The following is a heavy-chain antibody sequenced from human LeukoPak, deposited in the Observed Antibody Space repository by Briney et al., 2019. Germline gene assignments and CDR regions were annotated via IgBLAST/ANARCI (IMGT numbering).Heavy chain of an antibody. CDR2: ISSSSSYI. CDR3: ARVDSSGWHPMIDY. Sequence: PGGSLRLSCAASGFTFSSYSMNWVRQAPGKGLEWVSSISSSSSYIYYADSVKGRFTISRDNAKNSLYLQMNSLRAEDTAVYYCARVDSSGWHPMIDYWGQGTLVTVSS. CDR1: GFTFSSYS. V-gene: IGHV3-21*01. J-gene: IGHJ4*02. D-gene: IGHD6-19*01.